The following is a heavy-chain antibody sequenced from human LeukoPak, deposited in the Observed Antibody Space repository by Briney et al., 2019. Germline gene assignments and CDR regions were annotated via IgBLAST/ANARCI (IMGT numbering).Heavy chain of an antibody. V-gene: IGHV5-51*01. CDR3: ARLGYCGSTSCTQFDY. Sequence: KREESLKISCKGSGYRFSSNWIGWVRQMPGKGLEWMGIIYPGDSDTRYSPSFQGQVTISADKSISTAFLQWSSLKASDTAMYYCARLGYCGSTSCTQFDYWGQGTLVTVSA. CDR1: GYRFSSNW. J-gene: IGHJ4*02. CDR2: IYPGDSDT. D-gene: IGHD2-2*01.